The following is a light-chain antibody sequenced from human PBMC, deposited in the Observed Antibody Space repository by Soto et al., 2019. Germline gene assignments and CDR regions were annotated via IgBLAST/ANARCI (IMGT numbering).Light chain of an antibody. CDR3: QQRGSAPLT. V-gene: IGKV3-20*01. CDR2: GAS. CDR1: QTVRNN. Sequence: VLTPKAAALSLSPKEGAPLFCGASQTVRNNLAWYQQRPGQAPRLLIYGASSRATGVPDRFSGSGSGTDFTLTISRLEPEDSAVYYCQQRGSAPLTFGQGTKVDIK. J-gene: IGKJ1*01.